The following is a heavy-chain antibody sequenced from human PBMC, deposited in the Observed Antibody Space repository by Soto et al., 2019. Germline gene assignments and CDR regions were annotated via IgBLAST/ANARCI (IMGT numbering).Heavy chain of an antibody. J-gene: IGHJ3*01. CDR1: GFTFSRCY. Sequence: GVSLRLPCAVCGFTFSRCYMSWLRQTPAKGLEWVSCISNSGIYRNYTGSVKGRFTICRDNAKNSVYLQMNSLSAEDTAVYFCARNRFSSDSSGVQGPFNLWGKGTMVTVS. V-gene: IGHV3-11*06. CDR3: ARNRFSSDSSGVQGPFNL. CDR2: ISNSGIYR. D-gene: IGHD6-19*01.